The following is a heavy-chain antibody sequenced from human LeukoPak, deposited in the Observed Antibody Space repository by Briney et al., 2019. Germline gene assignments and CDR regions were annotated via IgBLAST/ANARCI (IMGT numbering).Heavy chain of an antibody. J-gene: IGHJ3*02. V-gene: IGHV3-48*03. CDR3: ARAGVWDYSDSSGYHNAAFDI. D-gene: IGHD3-22*01. CDR2: ISSSGSTI. Sequence: GGSLRLSCAASGFTFSNYEMNWVRQAPGKGLEWVSYISSSGSTIYYADSVKGRFTISRDNAKNSLYLQMNSLRAEDTAVYYCARAGVWDYSDSSGYHNAAFDIWGQGTMVTVSS. CDR1: GFTFSNYE.